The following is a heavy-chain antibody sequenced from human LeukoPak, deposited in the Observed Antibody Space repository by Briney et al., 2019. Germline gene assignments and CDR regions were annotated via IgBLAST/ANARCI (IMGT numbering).Heavy chain of an antibody. Sequence: GGSLRLSCAASGFTFTKHGMNWVRQAPGKGLEWVALVWFDGGNKDYADSVKGRFTISRDNSKNTLYLQMNSLRAEDTAVYYCANDGFDYYDSSGYSYFHYWGQGTLVTVSS. CDR3: ANDGFDYYDSSGYSYFHY. D-gene: IGHD3-22*01. CDR2: VWFDGGNK. CDR1: GFTFTKHG. V-gene: IGHV3-33*06. J-gene: IGHJ4*02.